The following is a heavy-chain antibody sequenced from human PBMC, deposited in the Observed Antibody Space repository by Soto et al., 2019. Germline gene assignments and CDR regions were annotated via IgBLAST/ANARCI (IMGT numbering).Heavy chain of an antibody. CDR3: ASTGASGLAT. CDR1: GFTFSSYA. D-gene: IGHD6-19*01. J-gene: IGHJ5*02. CDR2: ISGSGGNT. V-gene: IGHV3-23*01. Sequence: EVQLLESGGGLVQPGGSLRLSCAASGFTFSSYAMSWVRQAPGEGLEWVSAISGSGGNTYYADSVKGRFTISRDNSKNSLFLQMNRLRAEATAVYYCASTGASGLATWGQGTLVTFSS.